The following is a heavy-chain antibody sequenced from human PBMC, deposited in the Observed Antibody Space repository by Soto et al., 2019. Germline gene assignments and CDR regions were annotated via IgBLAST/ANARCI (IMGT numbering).Heavy chain of an antibody. J-gene: IGHJ4*02. Sequence: QVQLVQSGAEVKKPGASVKVSCKASGYTFSDHDINWVRQASGQGPEWLGWMNPNSGDTGYAQNFQGRVTMTKDTSKRTAYMELSSRRSEDTAVYYCARVGGNWNDDYFDYWGQGTLVTVSS. V-gene: IGHV1-8*01. D-gene: IGHD1-1*01. CDR1: GYTFSDHD. CDR2: MNPNSGDT. CDR3: ARVGGNWNDDYFDY.